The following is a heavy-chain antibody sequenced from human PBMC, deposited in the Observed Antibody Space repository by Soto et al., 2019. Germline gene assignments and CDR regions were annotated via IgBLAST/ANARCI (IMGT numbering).Heavy chain of an antibody. D-gene: IGHD2-15*01. CDR1: GYSFTDYH. Sequence: ASVKVSCKASGYSFTDYHIHWVRQAPGQGLEWLGRINPKSGGTSTGQKFQGWVTMTTDTSISTASMELTRLKSEDTAVYYCARGSCSGGSCYTMGYNTYYYYYGMDVWGQGTTVTVSS. CDR2: INPKSGGT. V-gene: IGHV1-2*04. J-gene: IGHJ6*02. CDR3: ARGSCSGGSCYTMGYNTYYYYYGMDV.